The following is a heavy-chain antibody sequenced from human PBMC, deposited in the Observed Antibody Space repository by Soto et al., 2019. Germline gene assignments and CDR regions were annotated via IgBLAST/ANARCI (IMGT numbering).Heavy chain of an antibody. V-gene: IGHV3-30*03. CDR2: ISYEGSNK. Sequence: QVQLVESGGGVVQPGRSLRLSCAVSGFTFSNYGMNWVRQAPGKGLEWVAVISYEGSNKYYADSVKGRFTISRDNSKNPVYRLMNNPRVADTALYLCASTPYERPPYWGQGTLVTVSS. CDR3: ASTPYERPPY. CDR1: GFTFSNYG. J-gene: IGHJ4*02. D-gene: IGHD6-25*01.